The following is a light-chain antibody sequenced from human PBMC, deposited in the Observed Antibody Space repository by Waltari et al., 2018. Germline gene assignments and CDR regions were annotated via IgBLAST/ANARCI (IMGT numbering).Light chain of an antibody. CDR2: YTS. J-gene: IGKJ4*02. V-gene: IGKV1-17*01. Sequence: DIQMTQSPSFLSASVGDRVTITCRASQGIRNELAWYQQKPGKAPQRLMYYTSTLESGVPSRFSGSGSGTEFTLTISSLQPEDFATYYCLQHNTHPRTFGRGTKVEIK. CDR3: LQHNTHPRT. CDR1: QGIRNE.